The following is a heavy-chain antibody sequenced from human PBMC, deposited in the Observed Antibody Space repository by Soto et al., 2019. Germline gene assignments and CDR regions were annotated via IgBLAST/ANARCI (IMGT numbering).Heavy chain of an antibody. V-gene: IGHV4-59*01. CDR3: AREGYSGYDPGYYFDY. CDR1: GGSISSYY. J-gene: IGHJ4*02. Sequence: SETLSLTCTVSGGSISSYYWSWIRQPPGKGLEWIGYIYYSGSTNYNPSLKSRVTISVDTSRNQFSLKLSSVTAADTAVYYCAREGYSGYDPGYYFDYWGQGTLVTVSS. D-gene: IGHD5-12*01. CDR2: IYYSGST.